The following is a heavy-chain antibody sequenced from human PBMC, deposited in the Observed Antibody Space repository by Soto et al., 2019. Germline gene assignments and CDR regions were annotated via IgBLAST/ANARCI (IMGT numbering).Heavy chain of an antibody. CDR2: IYYSGST. Sequence: TSETLSLTCAVSGGSISSGGYSWSWIRQPPGKGLEWIGYIYYSGSTYYNPSLKSRVTISVDTSKNQFSLKLSSVTAADTAVYYCARLLYGMDVWGQGTTVTVSS. D-gene: IGHD3-10*01. CDR3: ARLLYGMDV. CDR1: GGSISSGGYS. V-gene: IGHV4-31*11. J-gene: IGHJ6*02.